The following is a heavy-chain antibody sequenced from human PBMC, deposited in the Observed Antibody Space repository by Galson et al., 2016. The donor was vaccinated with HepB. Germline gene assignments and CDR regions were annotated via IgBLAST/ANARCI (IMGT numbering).Heavy chain of an antibody. D-gene: IGHD2-21*01. CDR2: IYLAGST. Sequence: SLRLSCAASGFPVSDNYMTWVRQAPGKGLECVAVIYLAGSTFYADSVRGRFTISRDDSANILYLQMTSLRAEDTAVYFCAGYLSRRGGIDYWGQGILVTVSS. J-gene: IGHJ4*02. V-gene: IGHV3-53*01. CDR1: GFPVSDNY. CDR3: AGYLSRRGGIDY.